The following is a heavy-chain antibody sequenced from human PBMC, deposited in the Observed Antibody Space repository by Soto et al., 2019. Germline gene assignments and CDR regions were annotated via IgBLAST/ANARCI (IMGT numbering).Heavy chain of an antibody. Sequence: SETLSLTCTVSCGSISGGGYYWSWVRQHPGKGLEWIGYIYDSGSTYYNSALKSRLTISIDTSKKQFSLKLSSMTAADTAVYYCARGKGRSFFDYWGQGTLVTVSS. J-gene: IGHJ4*02. V-gene: IGHV4-31*03. D-gene: IGHD1-26*01. CDR2: IYDSGST. CDR3: ARGKGRSFFDY. CDR1: CGSISGGGYY.